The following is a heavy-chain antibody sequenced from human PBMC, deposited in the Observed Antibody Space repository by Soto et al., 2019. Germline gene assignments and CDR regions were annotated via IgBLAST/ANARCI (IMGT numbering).Heavy chain of an antibody. V-gene: IGHV3-30*18. J-gene: IGHJ4*02. Sequence: QVQLVETGGGVVQPGRSLRLSCAASGFTFSSYGMHLVRQAPGKGLEWEAVISYDGSNKYYADSVKGRFTISRDNSKNTLYLQMNSLRAEDTAVYYCTNDAHDSGDYWGQGTLVTVSS. D-gene: IGHD3-3*01. CDR2: ISYDGSNK. CDR3: TNDAHDSGDY. CDR1: GFTFSSYG.